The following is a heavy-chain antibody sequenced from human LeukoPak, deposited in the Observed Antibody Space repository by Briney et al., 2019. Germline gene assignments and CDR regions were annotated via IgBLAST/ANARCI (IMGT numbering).Heavy chain of an antibody. Sequence: GGSLRLSCAASGFTFSDYPMTWVRQAPGKGLEWVSTLSSAGGSTYYADSVKGRLTISRDNSRDILYLQIDSLGAEDTAVYYCARAGRADGDYHYFEYWGQGTLVTVSS. D-gene: IGHD4-17*01. J-gene: IGHJ4*02. CDR3: ARAGRADGDYHYFEY. CDR1: GFTFSDYP. CDR2: LSSAGGST. V-gene: IGHV3-23*01.